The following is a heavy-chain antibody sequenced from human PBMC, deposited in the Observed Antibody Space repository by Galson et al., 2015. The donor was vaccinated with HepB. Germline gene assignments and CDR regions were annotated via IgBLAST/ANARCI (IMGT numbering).Heavy chain of an antibody. CDR1: GFTFSSYG. Sequence: SLRLSCATSGFTFSSYGMHWVRQAPGKGLEWVAVISYDGSNKYYADSVKGRFTISRDNSKNTLYLQMTSLRTEDTAVYYCAKRQDTGSYWGPIHYWGQGTLVTVSS. V-gene: IGHV3-30*18. CDR2: ISYDGSNK. CDR3: AKRQDTGSYWGPIHY. D-gene: IGHD1-26*01. J-gene: IGHJ4*02.